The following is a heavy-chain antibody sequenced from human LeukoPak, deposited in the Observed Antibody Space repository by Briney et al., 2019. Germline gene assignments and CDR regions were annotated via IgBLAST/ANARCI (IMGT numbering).Heavy chain of an antibody. CDR1: GGSISSYY. Sequence: SETLSLTCSVSGGSISSYYWSWIRQPPGKGLEWIGYIYYSRSTNYNPSLKSRLTMSVDTSKNQFSLKLSSVTAADTAVYYCARDLEVHEGLFDCWGQGTLVTVSS. J-gene: IGHJ4*02. CDR3: ARDLEVHEGLFDC. CDR2: IYYSRST. D-gene: IGHD1-1*01. V-gene: IGHV4-59*12.